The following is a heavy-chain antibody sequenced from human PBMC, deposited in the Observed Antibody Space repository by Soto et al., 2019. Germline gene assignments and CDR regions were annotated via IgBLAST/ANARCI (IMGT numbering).Heavy chain of an antibody. V-gene: IGHV3-30-3*01. CDR3: ARRPYSSGWYVDY. Sequence: PGGSLRLSCAASGFTFSSYAMHWVRQAPGKGLEWVAVISYDGSNKYYADSVKGRFTISRDNSKNTLYLQMNSLRAEDTAVYYCARRPYSSGWYVDYWGQGTLVTVSS. CDR2: ISYDGSNK. CDR1: GFTFSSYA. J-gene: IGHJ4*02. D-gene: IGHD6-19*01.